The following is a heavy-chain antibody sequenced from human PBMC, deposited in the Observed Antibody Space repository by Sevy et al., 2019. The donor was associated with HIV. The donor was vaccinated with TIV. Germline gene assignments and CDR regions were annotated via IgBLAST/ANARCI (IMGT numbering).Heavy chain of an antibody. V-gene: IGHV1-24*01. J-gene: IGHJ4*02. CDR1: GYRLSELS. D-gene: IGHD1-26*01. CDR2: FDPEYDDP. Sequence: SVKVSCNVSGYRLSELSTYWVRQTPAKGLEGMGGFDPEYDDPIYAQNFQGRVTMTEDTSTDTAYMELSSLTAEDTAVYYCATFVVGTSYLGLWGPRTLVTVSS. CDR3: ATFVVGTSYLGL.